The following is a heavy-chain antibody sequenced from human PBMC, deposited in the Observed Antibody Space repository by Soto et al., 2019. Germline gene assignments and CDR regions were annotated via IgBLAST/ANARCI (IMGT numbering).Heavy chain of an antibody. CDR2: ISAYNGNT. Sequence: QVQLVQSGAEVKKPGASVKVSCKASGYTFTSYGISWVRQAPGQGLEWMGWISAYNGNTNYAQKLQGRATMTTDTSTSKADMGLRSLRPDDTAVYYCARDRIGRVGATQHLDYWGQGTLVTVSS. CDR1: GYTFTSYG. CDR3: ARDRIGRVGATQHLDY. D-gene: IGHD1-26*01. J-gene: IGHJ4*02. V-gene: IGHV1-18*01.